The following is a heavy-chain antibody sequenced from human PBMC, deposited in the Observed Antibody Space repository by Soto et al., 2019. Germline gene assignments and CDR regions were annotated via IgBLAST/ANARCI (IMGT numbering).Heavy chain of an antibody. V-gene: IGHV3-23*01. CDR1: GFTFSIYA. Sequence: GSLPLSCAASGFTFSIYAMCLVRQAPGKGLECVSAISGIGGSTYYADPVKGRFTISRDNSKNTLYLQMKSLRAEDTAVYFCEKDMRVAVAGNFDYCGQGTLVTVSS. CDR2: ISGIGGST. CDR3: EKDMRVAVAGNFDY. D-gene: IGHD6-19*01. J-gene: IGHJ4*02.